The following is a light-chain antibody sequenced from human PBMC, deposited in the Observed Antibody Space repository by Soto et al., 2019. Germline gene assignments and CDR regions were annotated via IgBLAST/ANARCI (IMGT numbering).Light chain of an antibody. V-gene: IGKV1-33*01. Sequence: DSQMTQSPSSLSAAVGDRVSITCQASQDISNYLNWYQQKPGKAPKLLIYDASNLETGVPSRFSGSGSGTDFTFTISSLQPEDSATYYCQQYDNLPRTFGQGTK. CDR3: QQYDNLPRT. J-gene: IGKJ1*01. CDR2: DAS. CDR1: QDISNY.